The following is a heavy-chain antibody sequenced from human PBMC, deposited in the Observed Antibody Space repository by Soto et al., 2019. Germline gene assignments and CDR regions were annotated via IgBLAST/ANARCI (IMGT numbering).Heavy chain of an antibody. CDR1: GGSISSGDYY. CDR2: IYNSGST. Sequence: QVQLQESGPGLVKPSQTLSLTCTVSGGSISSGDYYWNWIRQPPGKGLEWIGFIYNSGSTYYNPSLKSRVTISVDTSKNEFSLKLTSVTVADTAVYYCARNDYVYVWESPGGDAFDIWGQGTMVTVSS. D-gene: IGHD3-16*01. V-gene: IGHV4-30-4*01. CDR3: ARNDYVYVWESPGGDAFDI. J-gene: IGHJ3*02.